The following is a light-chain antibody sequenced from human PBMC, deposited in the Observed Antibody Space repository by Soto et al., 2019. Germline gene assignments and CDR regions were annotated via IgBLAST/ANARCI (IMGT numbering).Light chain of an antibody. CDR1: QRISNY. J-gene: IGKJ5*01. V-gene: IGKV1-39*01. Sequence: DIQLTQSPSSLSASVGDRVTITCRASQRISNYLSWYQQKPGKAPKLLIYAASSLQSGVPSRFSGSGSGTDFTLTISRLEPEDFAVYYCQQYGSSPITFGQGTRLEIK. CDR3: QQYGSSPIT. CDR2: AAS.